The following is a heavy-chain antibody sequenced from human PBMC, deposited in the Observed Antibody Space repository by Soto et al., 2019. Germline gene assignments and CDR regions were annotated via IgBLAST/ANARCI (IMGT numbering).Heavy chain of an antibody. CDR1: NGSINGHY. Sequence: LSLTCTVSNGSINGHYWSWIRQSPGKRLEWIGYIYHSGTTKYNPSLESRLSISLDMSQNQFSLSLTSVTAADTAVYFCARMHPAIIIFDFWSRGTLVPVSS. J-gene: IGHJ4*02. CDR2: IYHSGTT. D-gene: IGHD6-25*01. CDR3: ARMHPAIIIFDF. V-gene: IGHV4-59*11.